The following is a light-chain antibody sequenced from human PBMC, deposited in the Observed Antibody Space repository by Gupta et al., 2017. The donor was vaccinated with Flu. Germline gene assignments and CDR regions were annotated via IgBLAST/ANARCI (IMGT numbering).Light chain of an antibody. CDR1: SSDIGGYNY. CDR3: CSYRTGSTHV. Sequence: QSALTQPASVSGSPGQSITIYCTGTSSDIGGYNYVSWYQQHPGKAPKLMIYAVTNRPSGVSYRFSGSKSDNTASLTISGLQAEDEAHYYCCSYRTGSTHVFGTGTKVTVL. V-gene: IGLV2-14*01. CDR2: AVT. J-gene: IGLJ1*01.